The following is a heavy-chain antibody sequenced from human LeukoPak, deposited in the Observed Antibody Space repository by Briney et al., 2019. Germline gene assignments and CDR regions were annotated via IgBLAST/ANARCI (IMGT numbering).Heavy chain of an antibody. J-gene: IGHJ4*02. CDR2: ISTDGSST. D-gene: IGHD2-2*01. Sequence: GGSLRLSCAASGFTFSNYWMHWVRHAPGKGLVWVSRISTDGSSTTYADSVKGRFTISRDNAKNTLYLEMNSLRAEDTAVYYCARDRYCTTTRCSDYWGQGTLVTVSS. CDR1: GFTFSNYW. V-gene: IGHV3-74*03. CDR3: ARDRYCTTTRCSDY.